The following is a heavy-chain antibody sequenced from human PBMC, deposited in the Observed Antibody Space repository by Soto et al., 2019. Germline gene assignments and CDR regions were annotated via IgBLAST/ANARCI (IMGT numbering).Heavy chain of an antibody. CDR1: GFTFSSYS. CDR2: ISSSNSYI. J-gene: IGHJ6*02. V-gene: IGHV3-21*01. D-gene: IGHD2-15*01. Sequence: GGSLRLSCAASGFTFSSYSMNWVRQAPGKGLEWVSSISSSNSYIYYADSVKGRFTISRDNAKNSLYLQMNSLRAEDTAVYYCARDSIACSGGSRYGMDVWGQGTTVTVSS. CDR3: ARDSIACSGGSRYGMDV.